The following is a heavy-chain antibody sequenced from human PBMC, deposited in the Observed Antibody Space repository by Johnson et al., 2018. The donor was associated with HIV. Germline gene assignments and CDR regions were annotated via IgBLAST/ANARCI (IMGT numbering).Heavy chain of an antibody. Sequence: VHLVESGGGLVQPGGSLRLSCAASGFTFSSYWMHWVRQAPGKGLVWVSRINSDGSSTSYADSVKGRFTISRENAKNSLYLQMNSLRAGDTAVYYCARGRWLQNDAFDIWGQGTMVTVSS. D-gene: IGHD5-24*01. V-gene: IGHV3-74*02. J-gene: IGHJ3*02. CDR1: GFTFSSYW. CDR3: ARGRWLQNDAFDI. CDR2: INSDGSST.